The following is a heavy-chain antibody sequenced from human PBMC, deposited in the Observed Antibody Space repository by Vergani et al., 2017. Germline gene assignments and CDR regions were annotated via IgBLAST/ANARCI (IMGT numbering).Heavy chain of an antibody. CDR3: AKDRATVTSLFDY. Sequence: EVQLLESGGVLVQPGGSLRLSCAASGFTFSSYAMSWVRQAPGKGLEWVSAISGSGGSTYYAASVKGLFTISRDNSKNMLYLQMNSLRAEDTAVYYCAKDRATVTSLFDYWGQGTLVTVSS. D-gene: IGHD4-17*01. CDR2: ISGSGGST. J-gene: IGHJ4*02. CDR1: GFTFSSYA. V-gene: IGHV3-23*01.